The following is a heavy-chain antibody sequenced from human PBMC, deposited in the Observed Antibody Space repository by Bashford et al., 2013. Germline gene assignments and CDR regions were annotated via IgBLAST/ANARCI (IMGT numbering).Heavy chain of an antibody. V-gene: IGHV3-73*01. D-gene: IGHD1-26*01. CDR2: IRSKANSYAT. J-gene: IGHJ2*01. CDR3: TRVGIVGATTSWYFDL. Sequence: WVRQMPGKGLEWVGRIRSKANSYATAYAASVKGRFTISRDDSKNTAYLQMNSLKTEDTAVYYCTRVGIVGATTSWYFDLWGLAPWSPSPQ.